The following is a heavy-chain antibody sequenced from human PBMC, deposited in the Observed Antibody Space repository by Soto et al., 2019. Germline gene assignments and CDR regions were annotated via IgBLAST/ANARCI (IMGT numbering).Heavy chain of an antibody. D-gene: IGHD2-21*02. V-gene: IGHV1-69*12. J-gene: IGHJ6*02. CDR3: AGGRGGWGDYDYYYGMDV. CDR2: IIPIFGTA. Sequence: QVQLVQSGAEVKKPGSSVKVSCKASGGTFSSYAISWVRQAPGQGLEWMGGIIPIFGTANYAQKFQGRVTVPADGPTSTACMELSSLRAEDTAVYYCAGGRGGWGDYDYYYGMDVWGQGTTVTVSS. CDR1: GGTFSSYA.